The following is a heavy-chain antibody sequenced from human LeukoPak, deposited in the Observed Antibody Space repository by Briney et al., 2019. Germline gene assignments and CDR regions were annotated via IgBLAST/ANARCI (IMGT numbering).Heavy chain of an antibody. CDR3: ARKGWYYDY. D-gene: IGHD6-19*01. Sequence: SETLSLTCTVSGGSISSSSYYWGWIRQPPGKGLEWIGEINHSGSTNYNPSLKSRVTISVDTSKNQFSLKLSSVTAADTAVYYCARKGWYYDYWGQGTLVTVSS. CDR1: GGSISSSSYY. CDR2: INHSGST. V-gene: IGHV4-39*07. J-gene: IGHJ4*02.